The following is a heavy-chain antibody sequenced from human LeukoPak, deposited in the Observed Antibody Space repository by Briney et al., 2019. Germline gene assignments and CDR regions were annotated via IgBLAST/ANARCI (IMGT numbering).Heavy chain of an antibody. Sequence: ASVKVSCTASGYTFASFGITWVRQAPGQGLEWMGWINAYNGHTNYAQKLQGRVSMTTDPSTRTAYMELRSLRSDDTAVYYCARDEYGVGTSGPDHWGQGTLVTVSS. CDR2: INAYNGHT. J-gene: IGHJ4*02. CDR1: GYTFASFG. CDR3: ARDEYGVGTSGPDH. V-gene: IGHV1-18*01. D-gene: IGHD4/OR15-4a*01.